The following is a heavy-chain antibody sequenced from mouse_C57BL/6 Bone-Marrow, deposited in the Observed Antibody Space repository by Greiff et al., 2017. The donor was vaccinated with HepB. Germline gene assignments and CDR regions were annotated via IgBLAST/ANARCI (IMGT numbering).Heavy chain of an antibody. CDR1: GFTFSDYG. CDR3: ARPGYDGYNAPFAY. J-gene: IGHJ3*01. Sequence: EVQGVESGGGLVKPGGSLKLSCAASGFTFSDYGMHWVRQAPEKGLEWVAYISSGSSTIYYADTVKGRFTISRDNAKNTLFLQMTSLRSEDTAMYYCARPGYDGYNAPFAYWGQGTLVTVSA. CDR2: ISSGSSTI. D-gene: IGHD2-3*01. V-gene: IGHV5-17*01.